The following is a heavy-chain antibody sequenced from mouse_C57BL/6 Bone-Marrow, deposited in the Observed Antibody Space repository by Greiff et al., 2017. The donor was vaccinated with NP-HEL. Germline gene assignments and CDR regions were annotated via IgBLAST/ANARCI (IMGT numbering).Heavy chain of an antibody. CDR2: IYPGDGVT. CDR1: GYAFSSSW. V-gene: IGHV1-82*01. Sequence: VQLQQSGPELVKPGASVKISCKASGYAFSSSWMNWVKQRPGKGLEWIGRIYPGDGVTNYNGKFKGKATLTADKSSSTAYMQLSSLTSEDSAVYFCASSTLQLGRRSMDYWGQGTSVTVSS. D-gene: IGHD4-1*02. CDR3: ASSTLQLGRRSMDY. J-gene: IGHJ4*01.